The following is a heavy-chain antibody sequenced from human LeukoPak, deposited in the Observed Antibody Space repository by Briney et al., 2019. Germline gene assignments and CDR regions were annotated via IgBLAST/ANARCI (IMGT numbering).Heavy chain of an antibody. V-gene: IGHV4-34*01. D-gene: IGHD3-9*01. J-gene: IGHJ5*02. CDR3: ARPILPNVVGWFDP. CDR2: INHSGST. CDR1: GESFSGYY. Sequence: SETLSLTCAVYGESFSGYYWSWIRQPPGKGLEWIGEINHSGSTNYNPSLKSRVTISVDTSKNQFSLKLSSVTAADTAVYYCARPILPNVVGWFDPWGQGTLVTVSS.